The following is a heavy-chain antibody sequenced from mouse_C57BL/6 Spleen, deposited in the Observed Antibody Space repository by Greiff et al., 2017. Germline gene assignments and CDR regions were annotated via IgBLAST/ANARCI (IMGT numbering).Heavy chain of an antibody. J-gene: IGHJ2*01. V-gene: IGHV1-59*01. D-gene: IGHD2-4*01. CDR1: GYTFTSYW. CDR2: IDPSDSYT. Sequence: QVQLQQPGAELVRPGTSVKLSCKASGYTFTSYWMHWVKQRPGQGLEWIGVIDPSDSYTNYNQKFKGKATLTVDTSSSTAYMQLSSLTSEDAAVYYCARPYYDLYYCDYWGQGTTLTVSS. CDR3: ARPYYDLYYCDY.